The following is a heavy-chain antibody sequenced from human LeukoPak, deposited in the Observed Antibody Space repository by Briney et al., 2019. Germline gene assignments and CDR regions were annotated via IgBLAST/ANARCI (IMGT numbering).Heavy chain of an antibody. CDR2: INPNSGGT. V-gene: IGHV1-2*02. CDR1: GYTFTGYY. Sequence: ASVKVSCKASGYTFTGYYMHWVRQAPGQGLEWMGWINPNSGGTNYAQKFQGRVTMTRDTSISTAYMELSRLRSDDTAVYYCARAFSAPPDPEWLIDYWGQGTLVTVSS. D-gene: IGHD3-3*01. CDR3: ARAFSAPPDPEWLIDY. J-gene: IGHJ4*02.